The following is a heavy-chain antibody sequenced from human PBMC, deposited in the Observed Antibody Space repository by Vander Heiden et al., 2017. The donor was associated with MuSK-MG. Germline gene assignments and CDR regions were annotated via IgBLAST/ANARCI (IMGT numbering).Heavy chain of an antibody. V-gene: IGHV3-7*04. CDR1: GVTFCNYG. CDR3: ARAMLLGGVKREGFDY. D-gene: IGHD3-3*01. Sequence: VQLVESVGGLVQRAGSLGLVCVAAGVTFCNYGRNWVRQAPGKGLEWVANIRKDGKEKYYGDSVWVRFTSSRDNARNSLYLKMNNVRPEDTAVYYCARAMLLGGVKREGFDY. J-gene: IGHJ4*01. CDR2: IRKDGKEK.